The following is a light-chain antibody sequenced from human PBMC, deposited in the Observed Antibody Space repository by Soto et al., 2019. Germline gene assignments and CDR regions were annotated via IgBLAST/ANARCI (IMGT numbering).Light chain of an antibody. J-gene: IGLJ1*01. CDR2: EVS. CDR1: SSDVGSYNL. CDR3: CSYAGSSTYV. Sequence: QSALTQPASVPGSPGQSITISCTGTSSDVGSYNLVSWYQQHPGKAPKVMIYEVSKWPSGVPNRFSGSKSGNTASLTISGLQAEDEADYYCCSYAGSSTYVFGTGTKLTVL. V-gene: IGLV2-23*02.